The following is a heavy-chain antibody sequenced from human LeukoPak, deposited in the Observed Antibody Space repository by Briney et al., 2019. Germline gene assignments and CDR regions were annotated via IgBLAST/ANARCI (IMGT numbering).Heavy chain of an antibody. CDR2: IKQDGSEK. CDR1: GFTFSSYW. Sequence: GGSLRLSCAASGFTFSSYWMSWVRQAPGKGLEWVANIKQDGSEKYYVDSVKGRITISRDNAKNSLYLQMNSLRAEDTAVYYCARHGGSSGWSYYFDYWGQGTLVTVSS. V-gene: IGHV3-7*01. CDR3: ARHGGSSGWSYYFDY. J-gene: IGHJ4*02. D-gene: IGHD6-19*01.